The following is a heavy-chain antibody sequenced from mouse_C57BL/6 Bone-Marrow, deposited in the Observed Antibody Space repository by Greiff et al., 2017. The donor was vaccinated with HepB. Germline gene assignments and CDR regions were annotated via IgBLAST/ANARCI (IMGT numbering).Heavy chain of an antibody. CDR3: ARGYGTPNY. CDR1: GFTFSSYA. V-gene: IGHV5-4*03. J-gene: IGHJ2*01. Sequence: EVKVVESGGGLVKPGGSLKLSCAASGFTFSSYAMSWVRQTPEKRLEWVATISDGGSYTYYPDNVKGRFTISRDNAKNNLYLQMSHLKSEDTAMYYCARGYGTPNYWGQGTTLTVSS. D-gene: IGHD1-1*02. CDR2: ISDGGSYT.